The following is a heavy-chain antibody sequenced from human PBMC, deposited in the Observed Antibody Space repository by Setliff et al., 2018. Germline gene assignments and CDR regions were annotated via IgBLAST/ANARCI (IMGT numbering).Heavy chain of an antibody. D-gene: IGHD3-3*01. CDR3: ARELRSPFWHFDL. V-gene: IGHV1-69*04. J-gene: IGHJ4*02. Sequence: GASVKVSCKASGATLSGDVFSWVRQAPGHGLEWMGRFIPVLGKANYAPRFQGRLTITVDTSTGTSYMDLRSLTSDDTAIYYCARELRSPFWHFDLWGQGPRVTVS. CDR2: FIPVLGKA. CDR1: GATLSGDV.